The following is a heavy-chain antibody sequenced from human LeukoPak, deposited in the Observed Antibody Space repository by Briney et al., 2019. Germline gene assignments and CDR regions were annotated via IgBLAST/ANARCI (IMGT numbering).Heavy chain of an antibody. CDR1: GGSISSYY. V-gene: IGHV4-4*07. D-gene: IGHD2-2*01. CDR2: IYTSGST. CDR3: ARDGGGVVVPAAIMLHAFDI. Sequence: SETLSLTCTVSGGSISSYYWSWIRQPAGKGLEWIGRIYTSGSTNYNPSLKSRVTMSVDTSKNQFSLKLSSVTAADTAVYYCARDGGGVVVPAAIMLHAFDIWGQGTMVTVSS. J-gene: IGHJ3*02.